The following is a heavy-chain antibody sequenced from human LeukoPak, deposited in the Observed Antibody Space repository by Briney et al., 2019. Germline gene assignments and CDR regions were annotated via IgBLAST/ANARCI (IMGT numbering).Heavy chain of an antibody. V-gene: IGHV3-23*01. CDR2: ISDTGDST. D-gene: IGHD4-17*01. Sequence: PGGSLRLSCAASGFTVSSSYMSWVRQAPGKGLEWVSSISDTGDSTYYADSVKGRFTISRDNSKNTLYLQMNSLRAEDTAVYYCAKDPMTSVTTTAYWGQGTLVTVSS. J-gene: IGHJ4*02. CDR3: AKDPMTSVTTTAY. CDR1: GFTVSSSY.